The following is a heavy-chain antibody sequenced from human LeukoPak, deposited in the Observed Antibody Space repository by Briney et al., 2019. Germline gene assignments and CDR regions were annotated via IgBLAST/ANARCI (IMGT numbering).Heavy chain of an antibody. Sequence: GGSLRLSCAASGFTVSSNYMSWVRQAPGKGLEWVSVIYSGGSTYYADSVKSRFTISRDNSKNTLYLQMNSLRAEDTAVYYCARVTLYSSGWYYYYYMDVWGKGTTVTVSS. CDR2: IYSGGST. V-gene: IGHV3-53*01. CDR3: ARVTLYSSGWYYYYYMDV. J-gene: IGHJ6*03. D-gene: IGHD6-19*01. CDR1: GFTVSSNY.